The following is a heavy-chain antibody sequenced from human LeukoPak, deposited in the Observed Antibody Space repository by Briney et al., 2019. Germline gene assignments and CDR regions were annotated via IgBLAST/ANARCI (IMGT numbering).Heavy chain of an antibody. V-gene: IGHV3-7*01. CDR2: IKQDGGEK. Sequence: GGSLRLSSAASGFSFSSYWMSWVRQAPGRGLEGGANIKQDGGEKYYVDSVKGRFTISRDNAKNSLYPQMNSLRAEDTAVYSCARDPYSSSWYFDYWGQGTLVTVSS. D-gene: IGHD6-13*01. CDR1: GFSFSSYW. J-gene: IGHJ4*02. CDR3: ARDPYSSSWYFDY.